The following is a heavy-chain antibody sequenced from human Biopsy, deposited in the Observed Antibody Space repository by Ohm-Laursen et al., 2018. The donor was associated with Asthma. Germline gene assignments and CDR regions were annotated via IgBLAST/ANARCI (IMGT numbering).Heavy chain of an antibody. CDR2: YDHEEGGT. CDR1: GYSLTDLS. Sequence: SVKVSCKISGYSLTDLSMHWVRQAPGQGLEWMGGYDHEEGGTVNARRFQGRVTMTEDTSTDTAYMELSSLSSDDTAVYYCASDFPKDYVRCNFQFWGQGTLVTVSS. V-gene: IGHV1-24*01. J-gene: IGHJ4*02. D-gene: IGHD4-17*01. CDR3: ASDFPKDYVRCNFQF.